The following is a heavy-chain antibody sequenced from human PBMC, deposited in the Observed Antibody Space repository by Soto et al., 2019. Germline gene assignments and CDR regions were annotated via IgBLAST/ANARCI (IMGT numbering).Heavy chain of an antibody. Sequence: QVQLVQSGAEVKKPGSSVKVSCKASGGTFSSYAISWVRQAPGQGLEWMGGIIPIFGTANYAQKFQGRVTITADESTSTAYMELSSLRYEDTAVYYCARDLVMVRGVISAYYFDYWGQGTLVTVSS. CDR2: IIPIFGTA. J-gene: IGHJ4*02. CDR1: GGTFSSYA. V-gene: IGHV1-69*01. D-gene: IGHD3-10*01. CDR3: ARDLVMVRGVISAYYFDY.